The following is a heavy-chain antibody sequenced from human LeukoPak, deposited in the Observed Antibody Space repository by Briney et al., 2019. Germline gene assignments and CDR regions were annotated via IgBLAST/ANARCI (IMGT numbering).Heavy chain of an antibody. Sequence: SETLSLTCTVSGGSISRYYWSWIRQPPGKGLEWIGYIYYSGSTNYNPSLKSRVTISVDTSKNQFSLKLSSVTAADTAVYYCATNNYNTNDYWGQGTLVTVSS. CDR3: ATNNYNTNDY. CDR1: GGSISRYY. D-gene: IGHD5-24*01. J-gene: IGHJ4*02. V-gene: IGHV4-59*12. CDR2: IYYSGST.